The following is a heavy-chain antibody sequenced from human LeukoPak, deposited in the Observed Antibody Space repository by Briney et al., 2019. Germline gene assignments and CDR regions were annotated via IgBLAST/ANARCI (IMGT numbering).Heavy chain of an antibody. CDR1: GYTFTVYY. CDR2: INPNSGTT. CDR3: ASIAARRDLRPPVP. Sequence: ASVSVSCRATGYTFTVYYIQWVPQAPGQGLEGMGWINPNSGTTNCAQKFQGRVTMTRDTSISTAYMELNRLRSDDTAIYYCASIAARRDLRPPVPWGQGTLVTVSS. D-gene: IGHD6-6*01. J-gene: IGHJ5*02. V-gene: IGHV1-2*02.